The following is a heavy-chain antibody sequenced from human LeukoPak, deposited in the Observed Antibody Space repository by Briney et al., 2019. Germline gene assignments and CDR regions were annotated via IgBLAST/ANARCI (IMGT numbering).Heavy chain of an antibody. CDR2: IYLSDSDT. CDR1: GFIFPSYW. D-gene: IGHD2-15*01. J-gene: IGHJ4*02. V-gene: IGHV5-51*01. CDR3: ARGRSGGSCYDY. Sequence: GESLKISCKGSGFIFPSYWIAWVRQMPGKGLEWMGIIYLSDSDTKYSPSFQGQVTFSADKSISTAYLQWSSLKASDTAMYYCARGRSGGSCYDYWGQGTLSPSPQ.